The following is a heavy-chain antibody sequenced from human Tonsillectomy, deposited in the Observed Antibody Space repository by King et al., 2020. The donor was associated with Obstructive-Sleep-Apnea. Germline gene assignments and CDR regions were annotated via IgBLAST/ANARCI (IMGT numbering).Heavy chain of an antibody. V-gene: IGHV4-31*03. D-gene: IGHD3-10*01. Sequence: VQLQESGPGLMRPSQTLSLTCSVFGDSISSGDYYWTWIRQRPGKGLEWIGYLYSSGNTYYNPSLKSRLTISVDTSENQFSLNLKSVTAADTAVYFCARVTGGSGSYPFDYWGQGTLVTVSS. CDR1: GDSISSGDYY. CDR2: LYSSGNT. CDR3: ARVTGGSGSYPFDY. J-gene: IGHJ4*02.